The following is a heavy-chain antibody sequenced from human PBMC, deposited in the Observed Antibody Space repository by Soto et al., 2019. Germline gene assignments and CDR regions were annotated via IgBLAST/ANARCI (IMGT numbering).Heavy chain of an antibody. CDR1: GYTFTSYD. CDR3: ARGLGYCSSTSCYTVYYYYGMDV. Sequence: ASVKVSCKASGYTFTSYDINWVRQATGQGLEWMGWMNPNSGNTGYAQKFQGRVTMTRNTSISTAYMELSSLRSEDTAVYYCARGLGYCSSTSCYTVYYYYGMDVWGQGTTVTVSS. CDR2: MNPNSGNT. V-gene: IGHV1-8*01. J-gene: IGHJ6*02. D-gene: IGHD2-2*02.